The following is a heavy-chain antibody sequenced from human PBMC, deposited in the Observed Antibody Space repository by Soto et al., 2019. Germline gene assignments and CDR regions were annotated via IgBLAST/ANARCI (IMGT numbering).Heavy chain of an antibody. V-gene: IGHV1-8*01. CDR3: ARVGVLWFGEGGDV. D-gene: IGHD3-10*01. J-gene: IGHJ6*02. CDR2: MNPNSGNT. Sequence: QVQLVQSGAEVKKPGASVKVSCKASGYTFTSYDINWVRQATGQGLEWMGWMNPNSGNTGYAQKFQGRVTMTRNTAISTAYMELSSLGSEDTAVYYCARVGVLWFGEGGDVWGQGTTVTVSS. CDR1: GYTFTSYD.